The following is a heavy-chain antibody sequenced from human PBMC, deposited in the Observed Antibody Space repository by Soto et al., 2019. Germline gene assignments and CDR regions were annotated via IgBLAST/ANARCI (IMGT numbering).Heavy chain of an antibody. CDR3: AKDSNILTGYPDY. CDR1: GFIFSSYG. V-gene: IGHV3-30*18. Sequence: GGSLRLSCAASGFIFSSYGMHWVRQAPGKGLEWVAVISYGGSNKYYADSVKGRFTISRDTSKTTLHLQMNSLRAEDTAVYYCAKDSNILTGYPDYWGQGTLVTVSS. D-gene: IGHD3-9*01. J-gene: IGHJ4*02. CDR2: ISYGGSNK.